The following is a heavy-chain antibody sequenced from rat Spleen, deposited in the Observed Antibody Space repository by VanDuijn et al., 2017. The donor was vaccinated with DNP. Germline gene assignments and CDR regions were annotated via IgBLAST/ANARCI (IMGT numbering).Heavy chain of an antibody. CDR1: GFTFSNYG. Sequence: EVQLVESGGGLVQPGRSLKLSCAASGFTFSNYGMHWIRQAPNKGLEWVASISHDGSGTFYGDSVKGRFTISRDNAKNTLYLQMNSLRSEDTATYYCARGGRSYFDYWGQGVMVTVSS. CDR3: ARGGRSYFDY. CDR2: ISHDGSGT. J-gene: IGHJ2*01. V-gene: IGHV5-22*01. D-gene: IGHD1-11*01.